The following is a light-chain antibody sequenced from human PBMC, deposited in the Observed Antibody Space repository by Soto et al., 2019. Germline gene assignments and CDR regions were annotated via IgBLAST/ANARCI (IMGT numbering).Light chain of an antibody. CDR3: LLTYSGPRV. V-gene: IGLV7-46*01. CDR2: DTT. J-gene: IGLJ3*02. Sequence: QAVVTQEPSLTVSPGGTVTLTCGSSTGAVTSGHGAYWLQQKPGQVPRTLIYDTTNKHSWTPARFSGSLLGGRAALTLSGAQPEDEAQYYCLLTYSGPRVSGGGTKVTVL. CDR1: TGAVTSGHG.